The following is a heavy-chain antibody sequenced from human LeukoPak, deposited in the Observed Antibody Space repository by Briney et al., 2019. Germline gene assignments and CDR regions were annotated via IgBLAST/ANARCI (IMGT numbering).Heavy chain of an antibody. Sequence: PGGSLSPSCVASGFTFSNAWMNWVRQAPGQGLEWVGRIKSKTDGGTTDYAAPVKGRITISRDDSTNTLHLQMNSLKTEDTAVYYCTTSLAGAVTAVYPFDHWGQGTLVTVSS. J-gene: IGHJ4*02. V-gene: IGHV3-15*01. CDR3: TTSLAGAVTAVYPFDH. CDR1: GFTFSNAW. D-gene: IGHD2-21*02. CDR2: IKSKTDGGTT.